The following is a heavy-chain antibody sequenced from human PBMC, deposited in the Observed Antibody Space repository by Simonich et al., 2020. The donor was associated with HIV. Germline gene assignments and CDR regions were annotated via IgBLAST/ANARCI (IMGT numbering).Heavy chain of an antibody. Sequence: QVQLVQAGAEVKKHGSSVKVSCKVSGGTFSNYAISWLGQAPGKGLGWMGRSYPMFRTANSSQKCQSRVTITADKSTRTAYMELNSLKSEDTAVYYCARVSPPESFRTTVTTHFDYWGQGTLVTVSS. CDR1: GGTFSNYA. CDR3: ARVSPPESFRTTVTTHFDY. D-gene: IGHD4-4*01. J-gene: IGHJ4*02. CDR2: SYPMFRTA. V-gene: IGHV1-69*13.